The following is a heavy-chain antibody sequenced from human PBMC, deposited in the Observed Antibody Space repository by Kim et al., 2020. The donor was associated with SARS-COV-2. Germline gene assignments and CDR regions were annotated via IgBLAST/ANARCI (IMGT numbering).Heavy chain of an antibody. CDR1: GFTFSSYG. CDR3: AKDLVVVPAAYYYYYGM. CDR2: ISYDGSNK. J-gene: IGHJ6*01. Sequence: GGSLRLSCAASGFTFSSYGMHWVRQAPGKGLEWVAVISYDGSNKYYADSVKGRFTISRDNSKNTLYLQMNSLRAEDTAVYYCAKDLVVVPAAYYYYYGM. D-gene: IGHD2-2*01. V-gene: IGHV3-30*18.